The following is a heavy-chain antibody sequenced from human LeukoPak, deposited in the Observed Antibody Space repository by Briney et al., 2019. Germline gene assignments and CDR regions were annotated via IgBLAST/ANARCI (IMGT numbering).Heavy chain of an antibody. D-gene: IGHD3-22*01. CDR1: GYTFTSYG. Sequence: ASVKVSCKASGYTFTSYGISWVRQAPGQGLEWMGWISAYNGNTNYAQKLQGRVTMTTDTSTSTAYMELRSLRSDDTAVYYCAGDPGRYYDSSGYYNWFDPWGQGTLVTVSS. CDR3: AGDPGRYYDSSGYYNWFDP. J-gene: IGHJ5*02. V-gene: IGHV1-18*01. CDR2: ISAYNGNT.